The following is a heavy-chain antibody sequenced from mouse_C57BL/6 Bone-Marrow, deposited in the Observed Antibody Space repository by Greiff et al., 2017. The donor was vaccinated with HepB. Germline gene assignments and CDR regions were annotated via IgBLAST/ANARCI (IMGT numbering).Heavy chain of an antibody. CDR3: VYDYDEG. Sequence: DVHLVESGGGLVKPGGSLKLSCAASGFTFSSYAMSWVRQTPEKRLEWVATISDGGSYTYYPDNVKGRFTISRDNAKNNLYLQMSHLKSEDTAMYYCVYDYDEGWGQGTSVTVSS. CDR2: ISDGGSYT. CDR1: GFTFSSYA. V-gene: IGHV5-4*01. D-gene: IGHD2-4*01. J-gene: IGHJ4*01.